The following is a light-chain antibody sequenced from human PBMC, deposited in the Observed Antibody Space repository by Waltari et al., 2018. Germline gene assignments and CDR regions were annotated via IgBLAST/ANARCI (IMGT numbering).Light chain of an antibody. Sequence: DIQMSQSPSTLSASVGDRVTITCRASQSISSWLAWYQQKPGKAPKLLIYKESSLESGVPSRFGGSGSGTEFTLTISSLQPDDFATYYCQQYNSYTWTFGQGTKVEIK. CDR3: QQYNSYTWT. CDR2: KES. CDR1: QSISSW. J-gene: IGKJ1*01. V-gene: IGKV1-5*03.